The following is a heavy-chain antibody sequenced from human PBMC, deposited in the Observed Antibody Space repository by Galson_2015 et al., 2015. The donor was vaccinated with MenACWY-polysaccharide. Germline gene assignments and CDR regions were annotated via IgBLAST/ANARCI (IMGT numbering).Heavy chain of an antibody. V-gene: IGHV3-48*03. Sequence: SLRLSCEGSGFTFRDYSMHWVRQTAGKGLEWVSFISSGGGNTIYYPDSVRGRFTISRDDAKNSVYLQMNNLRAEDTTFYFCARGCLENSLDLWGQGTMVTFSA. D-gene: IGHD2/OR15-2a*01. CDR2: ISSGGGNTI. CDR3: ARGCLENSLDL. J-gene: IGHJ3*01. CDR1: GFTFRDYS.